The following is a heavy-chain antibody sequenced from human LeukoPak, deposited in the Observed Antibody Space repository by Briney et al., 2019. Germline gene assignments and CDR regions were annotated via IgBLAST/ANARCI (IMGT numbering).Heavy chain of an antibody. CDR1: GFTVSSNY. CDR2: IYSGGST. D-gene: IGHD6-13*01. Sequence: RGSLTPSCAASGFTVSSNYMSWVRQAPGKGLEWVSVIYSGGSTYYADSVKGRFTISRDNSKNTLYLQMNSLRAEDTAVYYCARETRWQQLFYFDDWGQGTTVTVSS. J-gene: IGHJ4*03. V-gene: IGHV3-53*01. CDR3: ARETRWQQLFYFDD.